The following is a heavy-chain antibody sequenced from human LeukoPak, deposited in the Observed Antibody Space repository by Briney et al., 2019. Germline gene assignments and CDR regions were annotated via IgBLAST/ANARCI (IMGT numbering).Heavy chain of an antibody. Sequence: SETLSLTCTVSGGSISSYYWSWTRQPPGKGLEWIGYIYYSGSTNYNPSLKSRVTISVDTSKNQFSLKLSSVTAADTAVYYCARRDWELDAFDIWGQGTMVTVSS. CDR3: ARRDWELDAFDI. D-gene: IGHD1-26*01. CDR2: IYYSGST. V-gene: IGHV4-59*08. CDR1: GGSISSYY. J-gene: IGHJ3*02.